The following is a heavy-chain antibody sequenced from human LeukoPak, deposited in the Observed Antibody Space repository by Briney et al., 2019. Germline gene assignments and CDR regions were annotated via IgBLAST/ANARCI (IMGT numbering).Heavy chain of an antibody. CDR1: GGSISSSNW. CDR2: IYHSGST. V-gene: IGHV4-4*02. J-gene: IGHJ6*02. CDR3: AGLSHFTMIVEADAMDV. D-gene: IGHD3-22*01. Sequence: SGTLSLTCAVSGGSISSSNWWSWVRQPPGKGLEWIGEIYHSGSTNYNPSLKSRVTISVDKSKNQFSLKLSSVTAADTAVYYCAGLSHFTMIVEADAMDVWGQGTTVTVSS.